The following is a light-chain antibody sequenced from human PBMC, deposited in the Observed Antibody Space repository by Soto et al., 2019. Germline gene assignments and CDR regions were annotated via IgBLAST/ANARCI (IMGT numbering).Light chain of an antibody. V-gene: IGKV4-1*01. CDR2: WAS. CDR1: QSVLYRSNNKNY. CDR3: QQYYNTPWT. Sequence: DIVMTQSPDSLAVSLGERATINCKSSQSVLYRSNNKNYLAWYQQKPGQPPKLLIYWASTRESGVPDRLSGSGSGTDFTLTISSLQPADVAVYYCQQYYNTPWTFGQGTKVEIK. J-gene: IGKJ1*01.